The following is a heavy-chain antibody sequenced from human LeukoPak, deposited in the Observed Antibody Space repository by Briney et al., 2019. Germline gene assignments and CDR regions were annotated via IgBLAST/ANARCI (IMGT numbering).Heavy chain of an antibody. CDR2: INPPNEKT. CDR3: ARDHRTESDGYYFVNELWYFDL. V-gene: IGHV1-3*01. J-gene: IGHJ2*01. CDR1: GFTFRNYG. D-gene: IGHD3-22*01. Sequence: ASVKVSGMASGFTFRNYGMHWVRQAPGQRLEWMGWINPPNEKTKYSEKFQGRVTISRDTGASTVYMELSSLRSEDTAVYYCARDHRTESDGYYFVNELWYFDLWGRGTLVSVSS.